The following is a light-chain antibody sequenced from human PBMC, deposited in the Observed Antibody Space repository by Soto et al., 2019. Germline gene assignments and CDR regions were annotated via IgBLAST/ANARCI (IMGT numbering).Light chain of an antibody. CDR2: DAS. CDR1: QSIRSN. V-gene: IGKV3-11*01. J-gene: IGKJ1*01. Sequence: EIVLTQSPATLSLSPGERATLSCRASQSIRSNLAWYQHKPGQAPRLLIYDASNRATGIPGRFSGSGSGTDFTRTISNLEPEDFAVYYCQQRDNWPWTFGQGAKVEIK. CDR3: QQRDNWPWT.